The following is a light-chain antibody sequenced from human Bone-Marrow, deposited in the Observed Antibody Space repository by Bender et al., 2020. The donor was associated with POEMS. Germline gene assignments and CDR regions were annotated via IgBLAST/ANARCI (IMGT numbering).Light chain of an antibody. CDR1: DSVFGPYRY. CDR2: EDN. V-gene: IGLV2-8*01. CDR3: SSYAGSNNYV. J-gene: IGLJ1*01. Sequence: QSALTQPASVSGSPGQSITISCTGRDSVFGPYRYVSWYQHHPGKAPKAMIFEDNKRPSGVSGRFSGSKSGNTASLNVSELQADDEAVYYCSSYAGSNNYVFGTGTKVTVL.